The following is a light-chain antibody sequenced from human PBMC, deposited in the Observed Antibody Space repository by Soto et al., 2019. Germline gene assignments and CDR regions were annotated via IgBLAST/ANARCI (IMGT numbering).Light chain of an antibody. J-gene: IGKJ1*01. CDR1: QTLVSSDGNTY. CDR2: KVS. CDR3: MQGAHCPPWT. V-gene: IGKV2-30*01. Sequence: DVVMTQSPLSLPVTLGQPASISCKSSQTLVSSDGNTYLNWFQQRPGQSPRRLIYKVSNRDSGVPDRFSGSGSGTDFTLKISRVEAEDVGTYYCMQGAHCPPWTFGQGTKVEIK.